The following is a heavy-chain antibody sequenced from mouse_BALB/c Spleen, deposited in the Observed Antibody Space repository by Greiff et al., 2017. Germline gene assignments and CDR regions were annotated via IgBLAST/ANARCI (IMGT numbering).Heavy chain of an antibody. CDR2: IDPANGNT. CDR1: GFNIKDTY. J-gene: IGHJ2*01. D-gene: IGHD1-1*01. V-gene: IGHV14-3*02. Sequence: VQLQQSGAELVKPGASVKLSCTASGFNIKDTYMHWVKQRPEQGLEWIGRIDPANGNTKYDPKFQGKATITADTSSNTAYLQLSSLTSEDTAVDYCATHYYGSSYPNYWGQGTTLTVSA. CDR3: ATHYYGSSYPNY.